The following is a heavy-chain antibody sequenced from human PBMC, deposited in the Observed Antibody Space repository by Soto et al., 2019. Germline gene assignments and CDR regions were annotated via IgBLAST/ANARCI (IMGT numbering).Heavy chain of an antibody. CDR3: GPLNYYDRPWNWFDP. CDR2: IIPIFGTA. J-gene: IGHJ5*02. CDR1: GGTFSSYA. D-gene: IGHD3-22*01. Sequence: SVKVSCKASGGTFSSYAISWVRQAPGQGLEWMGGIIPIFGTANYAQKFQGRVTITADESTSTAYMELSSLRSEDTAVYYCGPLNYYDRPWNWFDPWGQGTLVTVSS. V-gene: IGHV1-69*13.